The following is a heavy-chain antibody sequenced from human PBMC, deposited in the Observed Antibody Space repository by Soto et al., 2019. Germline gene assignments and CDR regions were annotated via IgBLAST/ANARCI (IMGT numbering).Heavy chain of an antibody. J-gene: IGHJ6*02. Sequence: PGESLKISCKGSGYSFTSYWISWVRQMPGKGLEWMGRIDPSDSYTNYSPSFQGHVTISADESISTAYLQWSSLKASDTAMYYCARQLVVPAAIVSYGMDVWGQGTTVTVSS. CDR1: GYSFTSYW. CDR2: IDPSDSYT. V-gene: IGHV5-10-1*01. D-gene: IGHD2-2*02. CDR3: ARQLVVPAAIVSYGMDV.